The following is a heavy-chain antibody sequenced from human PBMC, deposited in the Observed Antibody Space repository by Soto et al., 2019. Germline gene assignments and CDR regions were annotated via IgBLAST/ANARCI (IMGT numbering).Heavy chain of an antibody. J-gene: IGHJ6*02. V-gene: IGHV3-23*01. Sequence: GGSLRLSCATSGFTFSNFVMRWVRQTPGEGLEWVSTITSTGGDTYYTDSVKGRFTISRDNSKNTLYLQMSSLRAEDTALYYCTNASSDTHHIDVVSPGTTLAVSS. CDR3: TNASSDTHHIDV. CDR1: GFTFSNFV. CDR2: ITSTGGDT.